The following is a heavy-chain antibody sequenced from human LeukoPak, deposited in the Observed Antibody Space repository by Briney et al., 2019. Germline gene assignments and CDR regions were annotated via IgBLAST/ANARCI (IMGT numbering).Heavy chain of an antibody. Sequence: PGGSLRPSCAASGFTLSSYWMHWVRHTPGKGPVWVSRINSDGSSTSYADSVKGRFTISRDNAKNTLYLQMNSLRAEDTAVYYCARGNSHSFDYWGKGALVTVSS. D-gene: IGHD4-11*01. CDR3: ARGNSHSFDY. V-gene: IGHV3-74*01. J-gene: IGHJ4*02. CDR1: GFTLSSYW. CDR2: INSDGSST.